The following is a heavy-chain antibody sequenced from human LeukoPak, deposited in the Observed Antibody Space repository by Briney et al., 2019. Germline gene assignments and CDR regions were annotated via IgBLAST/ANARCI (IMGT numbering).Heavy chain of an antibody. V-gene: IGHV1-8*01. J-gene: IGHJ4*02. Sequence: GASVKVSCKASGYTFTSYDINWVRQATGQGLEWMGWMSPNSGNTGYAQKFQGRVTMTRNTSISTAYMELSSLRSEDTAVYYCARVHSQWLVLNYWGQGTLVTVSS. D-gene: IGHD6-19*01. CDR3: ARVHSQWLVLNY. CDR2: MSPNSGNT. CDR1: GYTFTSYD.